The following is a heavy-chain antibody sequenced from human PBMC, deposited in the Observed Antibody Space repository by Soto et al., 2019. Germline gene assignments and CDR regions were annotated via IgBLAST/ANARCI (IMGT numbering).Heavy chain of an antibody. D-gene: IGHD4-17*01. Sequence: EGQLLESGGGVVQPGGSLRLSCAASGFTFSTYAMSWVRQAPGKGLEGVSAIGGAISGTAGGPYYADSVKGRFTISRDNSMNALYLQMNSLRIEDTAIYYCAHPRGYGVFDAYDIWGQGTMVTVSS. J-gene: IGHJ3*02. CDR2: ISGTAGGP. CDR3: AHPRGYGVFDAYDI. V-gene: IGHV3-23*01. CDR1: GFTFSTYA.